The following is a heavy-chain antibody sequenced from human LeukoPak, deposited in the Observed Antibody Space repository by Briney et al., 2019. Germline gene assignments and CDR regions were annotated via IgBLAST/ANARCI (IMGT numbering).Heavy chain of an antibody. Sequence: GGSLRLSCAATGFTFSSYGMHWVRQAPGKGLEWVAVTSYDGSNKYYADSVKGRFTISRDNSKNTLYLQMNSLRAEDTAVYYCAKDGTDRSDYGDYLFDYWGQGTLVTVSS. V-gene: IGHV3-30*18. D-gene: IGHD4-17*01. CDR1: GFTFSSYG. CDR2: TSYDGSNK. CDR3: AKDGTDRSDYGDYLFDY. J-gene: IGHJ4*02.